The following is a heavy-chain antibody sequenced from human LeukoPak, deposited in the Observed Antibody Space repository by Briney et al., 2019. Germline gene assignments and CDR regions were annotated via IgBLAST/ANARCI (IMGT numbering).Heavy chain of an antibody. V-gene: IGHV1-69*13. Sequence: GASVKVSCKASEGTYSSYAISWVRQAPGQGLEWMGGIIPIFGTANYAQKFQGRVTITADESTSTAYMELSSLRSEDTAVYYCARDRIAVAGTVLDYWGQGTLVTVSS. D-gene: IGHD6-19*01. J-gene: IGHJ4*02. CDR1: EGTYSSYA. CDR2: IIPIFGTA. CDR3: ARDRIAVAGTVLDY.